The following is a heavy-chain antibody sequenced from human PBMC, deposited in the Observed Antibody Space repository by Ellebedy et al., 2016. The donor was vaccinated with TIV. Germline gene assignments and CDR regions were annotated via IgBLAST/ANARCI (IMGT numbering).Heavy chain of an antibody. J-gene: IGHJ4*02. CDR2: IGTVTLYT. CDR1: GFTFSTFT. V-gene: IGHV3-21*06. CDR3: AREMTARQDIDY. D-gene: IGHD2-21*02. Sequence: PGGSLRLSCPASGFTFSTFTMNSVRQAPGKELAWVPCIGTVTLYTYHADSVKGRFTISRDNAKNTLYLQMNSLKAEDTDVYYCAREMTARQDIDYWGQGTLVTVSS.